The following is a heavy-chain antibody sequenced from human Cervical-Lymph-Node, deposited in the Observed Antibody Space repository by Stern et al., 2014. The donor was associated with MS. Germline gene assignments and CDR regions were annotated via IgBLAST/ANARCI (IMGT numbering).Heavy chain of an antibody. J-gene: IGHJ4*02. D-gene: IGHD5-18*01. CDR2: IYTTGRT. V-gene: IGHV4-61*02. CDR3: ARDKEDTNMAFRYFDN. CDR1: GVSVGSGSYD. Sequence: VQLVESGPGLVKPSQTLSLTCTVSGVSVGSGSYDWSWIRQPAGKGLEWIGRIYTTGRTYYNPSLKSRVSISIDTSKNPFSLKLPSVTAADTAVYYCARDKEDTNMAFRYFDNWGQGTLVTVSS.